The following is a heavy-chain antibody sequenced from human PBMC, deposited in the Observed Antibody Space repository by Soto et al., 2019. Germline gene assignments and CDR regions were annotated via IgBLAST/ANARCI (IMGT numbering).Heavy chain of an antibody. J-gene: IGHJ6*02. V-gene: IGHV4-59*08. D-gene: IGHD3-10*01. Sequence: PSETLSLTCTISGGPMNNYYCSWFRQPRGQGLEWIGYMGYNGFTRYNPSLRSRVAISLDTAKNQFSLNLSSVTAADTALYYCARQGFGELHGLVDFWGQGFSVTVSS. CDR3: ARQGFGELHGLVDF. CDR2: MGYNGFT. CDR1: GGPMNNYY.